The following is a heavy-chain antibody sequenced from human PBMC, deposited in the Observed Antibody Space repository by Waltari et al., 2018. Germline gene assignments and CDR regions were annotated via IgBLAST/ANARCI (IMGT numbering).Heavy chain of an antibody. CDR2: IATYNGNT. Sequence: QVQLVQSGAEVKRPGASVKVSCRASGSTLTSYGIHWLRQAPGQGLEWMGWIATYNGNTNYAQSLQGRVTMSTDTSTNTVYMELRSLRSDDTAVYYCARGWSITIFGVVHYGMDVWGQGTTVTVSS. CDR3: ARGWSITIFGVVHYGMDV. V-gene: IGHV1-18*04. D-gene: IGHD3-3*01. CDR1: GSTLTSYG. J-gene: IGHJ6*02.